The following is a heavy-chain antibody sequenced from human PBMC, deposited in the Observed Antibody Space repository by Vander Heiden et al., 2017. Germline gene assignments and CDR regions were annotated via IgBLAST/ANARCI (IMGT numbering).Heavy chain of an antibody. CDR3: AKEGRYYYGSGTLDY. CDR1: VFTFSSYA. CDR2: LSGDGGRT. D-gene: IGHD3-10*01. V-gene: IGHV3-23*01. J-gene: IGHJ4*02. Sequence: VQLLESGGGLVQPGGSLRLTCTPSVFTFSSYAMSWARQVPGNGLEWVSALSGDGGRTYYADSVKGRFTISRDHSKNTLYLQMDTLRADDTAVYYCAKEGRYYYGSGTLDYWGQGTRVTVSS.